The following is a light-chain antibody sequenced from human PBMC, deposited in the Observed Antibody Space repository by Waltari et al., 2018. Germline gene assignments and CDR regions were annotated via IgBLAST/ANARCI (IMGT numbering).Light chain of an antibody. CDR1: QSVSTN. CDR3: QQYNNWPPYI. V-gene: IGKV3-15*01. Sequence: ETVMTQSPSTLSLYPGDRATLSCRASQSVSTNLAWYQKKPGQAPRLLIYGASIRATGIPARFSGRGAGTEFTLTISSLQSEDFAVYYCQQYNNWPPYIFGQGSQLEI. J-gene: IGKJ2*01. CDR2: GAS.